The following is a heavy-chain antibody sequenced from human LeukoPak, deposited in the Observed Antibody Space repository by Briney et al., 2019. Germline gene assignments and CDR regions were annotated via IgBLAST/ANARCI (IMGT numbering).Heavy chain of an antibody. J-gene: IGHJ6*03. Sequence: SETLSLTCTVSGGSISSSSYYWGWIRQPPGKGLEWIGSIYYSGSTYYNPSLKSRVTISVDTSKNQFSLKLSSVTAADTAVYYCARIAAAGTDYYMDVWGKGTTVTVSS. D-gene: IGHD6-13*01. V-gene: IGHV4-39*07. CDR1: GGSISSSSYY. CDR3: ARIAAAGTDYYMDV. CDR2: IYYSGST.